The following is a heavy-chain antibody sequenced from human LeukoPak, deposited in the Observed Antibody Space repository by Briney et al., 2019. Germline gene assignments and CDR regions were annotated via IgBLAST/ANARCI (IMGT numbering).Heavy chain of an antibody. D-gene: IGHD2-15*01. CDR2: SSAYNGNT. Sequence: GASVTVSRQASGYTFTSYGISWVRQAPGQGLEWMGWSSAYNGNTNYAQKLQGRVTMTTDTSTSTAYMELRSLRSDDTAVYYCARDGVYSGGRCFRPIYYYYGMDVGGKGTTVTVSS. CDR1: GYTFTSYG. V-gene: IGHV1-18*04. CDR3: ARDGVYSGGRCFRPIYYYYGMDV. J-gene: IGHJ6*04.